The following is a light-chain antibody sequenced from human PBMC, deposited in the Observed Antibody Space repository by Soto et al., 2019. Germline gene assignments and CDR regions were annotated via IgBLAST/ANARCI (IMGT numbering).Light chain of an antibody. Sequence: DGQRTQFPSSLSASVGDRVTITFLASQGISDYLAWYQQKPGKVPQLLSYAASTLQSGVPSRSSGSASGPDFTFSISSLQAEDVATYYCQNYNIVPRTCGGGTKVDIK. CDR2: AAS. CDR1: QGISDY. J-gene: IGKJ4*02. V-gene: IGKV1-27*01. CDR3: QNYNIVPRT.